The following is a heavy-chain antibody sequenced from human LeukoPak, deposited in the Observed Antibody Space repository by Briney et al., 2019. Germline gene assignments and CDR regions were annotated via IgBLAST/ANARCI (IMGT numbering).Heavy chain of an antibody. CDR2: INHSGST. CDR3: ARLVIRYFDWLPVRVYYYYYYMDV. J-gene: IGHJ6*03. V-gene: IGHV4-34*01. CDR1: GGSFSGYY. D-gene: IGHD3-9*01. Sequence: SETLSLTCAVYGGSFSGYYWSWIRQPPGKGLEWIGEINHSGSTNYNPSLKSRVTISVDTSKNQFSLKLSSVTAADTAVYYCARLVIRYFDWLPVRVYYYYYYMDVWGKGTTVTISS.